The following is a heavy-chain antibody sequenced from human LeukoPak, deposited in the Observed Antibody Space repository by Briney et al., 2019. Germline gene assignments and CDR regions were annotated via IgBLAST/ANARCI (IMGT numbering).Heavy chain of an antibody. CDR1: GFTFSNFN. CDR3: ARGPISGWSADY. Sequence: PGGSLRLSCVASGFTFSNFNMKWVRQDPGKGREGVSSTSSSSSYIHYADSVKGRFTISRDNAKNSLYLQMNSLRDEDTAVYYCARGPISGWSADYWGQGTLVTVSS. D-gene: IGHD6-19*01. CDR2: TSSSSSYI. J-gene: IGHJ4*02. V-gene: IGHV3-21*01.